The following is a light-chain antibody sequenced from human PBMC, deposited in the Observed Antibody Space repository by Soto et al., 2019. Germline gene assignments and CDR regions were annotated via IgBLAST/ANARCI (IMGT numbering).Light chain of an antibody. V-gene: IGKV1-5*03. J-gene: IGKJ1*01. CDR1: QSISSW. CDR3: QQYNSYPWT. Sequence: DIQMTQSPSTLSASVGDRVTITCRASQSISSWLAWYQQKPGKAPKLLIYKASSLQSGVPSRFSGSGSGTEFTLTISSLQPDDFATYHCQQYNSYPWTFGQGTEVEIK. CDR2: KAS.